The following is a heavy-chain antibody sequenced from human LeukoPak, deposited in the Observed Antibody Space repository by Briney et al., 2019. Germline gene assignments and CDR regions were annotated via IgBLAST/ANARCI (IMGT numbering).Heavy chain of an antibody. Sequence: GGSLRLSCAASGFTFSTYTMNWVRQAPGKGLEWVSSISSSSYIYNADSVKGRFTISRDNAKNSLYLQMNSLRAEDTAVYYCAKPITISGATDAFDIWGQGTMVTVSS. CDR2: ISSSSYI. D-gene: IGHD3-3*01. CDR1: GFTFSTYT. CDR3: AKPITISGATDAFDI. J-gene: IGHJ3*02. V-gene: IGHV3-21*01.